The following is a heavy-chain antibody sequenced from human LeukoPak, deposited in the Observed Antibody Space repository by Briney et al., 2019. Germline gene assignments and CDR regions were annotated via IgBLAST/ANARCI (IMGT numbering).Heavy chain of an antibody. Sequence: SQTLSLTCALSGDIVSSNSAAWNWIRQSPSRGLEWLGRTYYRSKWYNDYAVSVKSRITINPDTSKNQFSLQLNSVTPEDTAVYYCARGAGEQQLGYFDYWGQGTLVTVSS. D-gene: IGHD6-13*01. J-gene: IGHJ4*02. CDR3: ARGAGEQQLGYFDY. CDR1: GDIVSSNSAA. V-gene: IGHV6-1*01. CDR2: TYYRSKWYN.